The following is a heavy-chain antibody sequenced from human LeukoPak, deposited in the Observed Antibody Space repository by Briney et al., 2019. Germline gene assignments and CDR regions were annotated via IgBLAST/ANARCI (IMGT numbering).Heavy chain of an antibody. CDR3: ARVGGEDDDYGDYIARYYFDY. J-gene: IGHJ4*02. CDR1: GFTFSNAW. V-gene: IGHV3-15*01. Sequence: GGSLRLSCAASGFTFSNAWMSWVRQAPGKGLEWVGRIKSKTDGGTTDYAAPVKGRFTISRDDSKNTLYLQMNSLRAEDTAVYYCARVGGEDDDYGDYIARYYFDYWGQGALVTVSS. CDR2: IKSKTDGGTT. D-gene: IGHD4-17*01.